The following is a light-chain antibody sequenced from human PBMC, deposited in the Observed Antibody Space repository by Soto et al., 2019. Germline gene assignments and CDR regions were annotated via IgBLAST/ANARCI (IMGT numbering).Light chain of an antibody. CDR1: QTISRN. V-gene: IGKV1-39*01. Sequence: DIQMTQSPSSLSASVGDRVTIPCRASQTISRNLNWCQQKPGKAPKLLIYAASSLQSGVPSRFSGSGSGTDFTLAISSLQPEDFATYYCQQSDSIPITFGQGTRLEIK. CDR3: QQSDSIPIT. CDR2: AAS. J-gene: IGKJ5*01.